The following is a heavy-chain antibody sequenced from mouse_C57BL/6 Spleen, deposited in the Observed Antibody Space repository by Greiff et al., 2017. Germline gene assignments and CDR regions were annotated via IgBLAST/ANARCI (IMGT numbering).Heavy chain of an antibody. CDR1: GFTFSSYA. CDR2: ISDGGSYT. V-gene: IGHV5-4*01. CDR3: ARDNYGNSRFAY. D-gene: IGHD2-1*01. J-gene: IGHJ3*01. Sequence: EVHLVESGGGLVKPGGSLKLSCAASGFTFSSYAMSWVRQTPEKRLAWVATISDGGSYTYYPDNVKGRFTISRDNAKNNRYLQMSHLKSEDTAMYYCARDNYGNSRFAYWGQGTLVTVSA.